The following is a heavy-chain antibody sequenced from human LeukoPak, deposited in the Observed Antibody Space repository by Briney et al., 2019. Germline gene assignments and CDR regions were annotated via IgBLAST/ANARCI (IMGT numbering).Heavy chain of an antibody. D-gene: IGHD4-23*01. V-gene: IGHV1-2*02. CDR3: AREDGGANGFDP. CDR1: GDTFTGYS. Sequence: ASVKVSCKASGDTFTGYSMRWVRQAPGQGLEWMGWINPNSGATDYAQKFQGRVTITRDTSTSTAYMELSRLRSDDTAVYYCAREDGGANGFDPWGQGTLVTVSS. J-gene: IGHJ5*02. CDR2: INPNSGAT.